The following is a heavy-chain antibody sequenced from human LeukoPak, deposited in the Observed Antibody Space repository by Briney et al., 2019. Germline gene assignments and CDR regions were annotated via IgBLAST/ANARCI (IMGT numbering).Heavy chain of an antibody. J-gene: IGHJ3*02. CDR3: AGDLTVEDAFGI. V-gene: IGHV1-69*13. CDR1: GGTFSSYA. D-gene: IGHD1-1*01. Sequence: SVKVSCKASGGTFSSYAISWVRQAPGQGLEWMGGIIPIFGTANYAQKFQGRVTITADESTSTAYMELSSLRSEDTAVYYCAGDLTVEDAFGIWGQGTMVTVSS. CDR2: IIPIFGTA.